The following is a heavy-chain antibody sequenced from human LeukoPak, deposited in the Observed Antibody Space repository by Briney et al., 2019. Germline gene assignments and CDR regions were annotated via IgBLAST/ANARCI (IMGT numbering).Heavy chain of an antibody. CDR2: IKQDGSEK. J-gene: IGHJ4*02. CDR1: GLTFSSYW. V-gene: IGHV3-7*05. Sequence: GGSLRLSCAASGLTFSSYWMAWVRQAPGKGLEWVANIKQDGSEKYYVDSVKGRFTISRDNAKNSVDLQMNSLRAEDTAVYYCARDGIDYWGQGTLVTVSS. CDR3: ARDGIDY.